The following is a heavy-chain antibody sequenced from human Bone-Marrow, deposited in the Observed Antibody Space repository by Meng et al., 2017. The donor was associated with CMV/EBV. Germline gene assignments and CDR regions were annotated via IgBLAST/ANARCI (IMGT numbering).Heavy chain of an antibody. CDR3: ARALIRGVRIDY. J-gene: IGHJ4*02. D-gene: IGHD3-10*01. Sequence: ASVKVSCKASGGTFSSYAISWVRQAPGQGLEWMGWINPNSGGTNYAQKFQGRVTMTRDTSISTAYMELSRLRSDDTAVYYCARALIRGVRIDYWGQGTLVTVSS. V-gene: IGHV1-2*02. CDR1: GGTFSSYA. CDR2: INPNSGGT.